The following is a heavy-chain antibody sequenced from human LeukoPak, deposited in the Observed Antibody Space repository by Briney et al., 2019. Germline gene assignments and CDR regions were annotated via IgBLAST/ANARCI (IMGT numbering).Heavy chain of an antibody. CDR1: GFTFTSYA. J-gene: IGHJ4*02. D-gene: IGHD3-10*01. CDR2: ITGSGT. CDR3: AKGRGSGTYTFDY. V-gene: IGHV3-23*01. Sequence: GGSLRLSCAASGFTFTSYAKSWVRQAPGKGLEWVSIITGSGTYYADSVKGRFTISRDNSKNTVYLEMSSLRVEDTAVYYCAKGRGSGTYTFDYWGQGTLVTVSS.